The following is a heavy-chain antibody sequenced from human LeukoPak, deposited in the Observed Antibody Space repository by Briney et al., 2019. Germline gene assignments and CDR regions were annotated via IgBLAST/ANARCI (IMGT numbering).Heavy chain of an antibody. CDR1: GFTFDDYA. J-gene: IGHJ4*02. V-gene: IGHV3-9*01. D-gene: IGHD5-18*01. CDR3: AKDRARANTAMFDY. Sequence: GGSLRLSCAASGFTFDDYAMHWVRQAPGKGLEWVSGISWNSGSIGYADSVKGRFTISRDNSKNTLYLQMNSLRAEDTAVYYCAKDRARANTAMFDYWGQGTLVTVSS. CDR2: ISWNSGSI.